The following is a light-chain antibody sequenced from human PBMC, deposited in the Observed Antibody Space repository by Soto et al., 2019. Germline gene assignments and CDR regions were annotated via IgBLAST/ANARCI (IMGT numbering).Light chain of an antibody. CDR1: RSDVGGYNY. CDR3: FSYSTSRARI. V-gene: IGLV2-14*01. CDR2: DVS. Sequence: QSALTQPASVSGSHGQSITISCTGTRSDVGGYNYVSWYKQRPGKAPKLVIYDVSHRPSGVSNRFFGSKSGNTASLIISGLQAEDEADYYCFSYSTSRARIFGGGTKLTVL. J-gene: IGLJ2*01.